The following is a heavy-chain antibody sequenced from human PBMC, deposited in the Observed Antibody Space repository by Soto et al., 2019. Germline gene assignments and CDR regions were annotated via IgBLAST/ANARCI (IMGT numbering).Heavy chain of an antibody. Sequence: PGGSLRLSXAPGYNLTPYPVNWVRQAPGKGLEWVAYISSGSDIIYYADSVKGRLSICRVSAKNLEFVQMKRLREDEASVYYCRKEGIDPGGYFDPWGQGTQVTVSS. D-gene: IGHD1-26*01. CDR3: RKEGIDPGGYFDP. J-gene: IGHJ5*02. CDR1: GYNLTPYP. CDR2: ISSGSDII. V-gene: IGHV3-48*02.